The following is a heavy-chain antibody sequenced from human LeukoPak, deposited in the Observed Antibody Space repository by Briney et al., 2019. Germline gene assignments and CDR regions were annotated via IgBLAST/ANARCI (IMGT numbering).Heavy chain of an antibody. CDR1: GYNFTSYW. D-gene: IGHD3-22*01. CDR2: IYPGDSDT. V-gene: IGHV5-51*01. CDR3: ARLYYYDSSGTIPFWDY. J-gene: IGHJ4*02. Sequence: GESLQISCKGSGYNFTSYWIGWVRQLPGKGLEWMGIIYPGDSDTRYSPSFQGQVTISADKSISTAYLQWSSLKASDTAMYYCARLYYYDSSGTIPFWDYWGQGTLVTVSS.